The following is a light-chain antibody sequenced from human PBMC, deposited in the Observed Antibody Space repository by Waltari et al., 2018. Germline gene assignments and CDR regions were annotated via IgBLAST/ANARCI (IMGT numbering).Light chain of an antibody. CDR3: ATWDDSLSGVV. CDR1: SSNIGSNA. Sequence: QSVLTQPPSVSEAPWQRVTISCSGSSSNIGSNAVNWYQQLPGKAPKLLIYYDDLLPSGVSVRFSGSKSGTSASLAISGLQSEDEAHYYCATWDDSLSGVVFGGGTKLTVL. V-gene: IGLV1-36*01. CDR2: YDD. J-gene: IGLJ3*02.